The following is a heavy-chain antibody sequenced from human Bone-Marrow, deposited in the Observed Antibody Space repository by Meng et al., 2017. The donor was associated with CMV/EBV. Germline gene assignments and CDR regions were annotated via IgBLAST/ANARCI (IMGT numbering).Heavy chain of an antibody. V-gene: IGHV1-18*01. D-gene: IGHD3-9*01. CDR2: ISAYNGNT. CDR3: ARVRRVRYFDLDYYYGMDV. CDR1: GGTFSSYA. Sequence: ASVKVSCKASGGTFSSYAISWVRQAPGQGLEWMGWISAYNGNTNYAQKLQGRVTMTTDTSTSTAYMELSSLRSEDTAVYYCARVRRVRYFDLDYYYGMDVCGQGTTVTVSS. J-gene: IGHJ6*02.